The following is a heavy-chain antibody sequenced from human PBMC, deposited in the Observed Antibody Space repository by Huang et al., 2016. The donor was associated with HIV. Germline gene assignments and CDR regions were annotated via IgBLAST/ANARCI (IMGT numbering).Heavy chain of an antibody. Sequence: QVQLVKSGAEERKHGASVKVSCEASGYAFDIYEINWVRQGTGPGLEWMGWMNPNSGNTGYAQKFQGRVTMTRNTSISTAYMELSSLRSEDTAKYFCVRGWYIAALPYFDYWGQGTLVTVSS. J-gene: IGHJ4*02. CDR2: MNPNSGNT. V-gene: IGHV1-8*01. CDR3: VRGWYIAALPYFDY. CDR1: GYAFDIYE. D-gene: IGHD6-6*01.